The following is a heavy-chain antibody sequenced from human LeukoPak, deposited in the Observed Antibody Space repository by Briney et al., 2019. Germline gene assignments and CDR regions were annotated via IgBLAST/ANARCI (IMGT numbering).Heavy chain of an antibody. CDR2: IKQDGSEK. V-gene: IGHV3-7*01. Sequence: PGGSLRLSCAASGFTFSSYWMSWVRQAPGKGLEWVANIKQDGSEKYYVDSVKGRFTISRDNAKNSLYLQMNSLRAEDTAVYYCARVHRDLRWSQIPYYYYYMDVWGKGTTVTISS. CDR3: ARVHRDLRWSQIPYYYYYMDV. CDR1: GFTFSSYW. D-gene: IGHD4-23*01. J-gene: IGHJ6*03.